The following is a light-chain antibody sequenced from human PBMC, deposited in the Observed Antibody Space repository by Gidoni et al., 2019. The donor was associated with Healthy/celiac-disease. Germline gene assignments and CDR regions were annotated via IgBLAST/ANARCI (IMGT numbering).Light chain of an antibody. J-gene: IGKJ1*01. CDR3: QQYDNLPWT. CDR1: QDMSNY. V-gene: IGKV1-33*01. CDR2: DAS. Sequence: DIQMPQSPSYLSASVGDRVTITCQASQDMSNYLHWYQQKPGKAPKLLIYDASNLETGVPSRFSGSGSGKDFTVTISSLQPEDIATYYCQQYDNLPWTCGQGTKVEIK.